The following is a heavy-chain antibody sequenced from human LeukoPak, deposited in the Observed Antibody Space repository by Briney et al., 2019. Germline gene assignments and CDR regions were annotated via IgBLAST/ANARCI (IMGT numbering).Heavy chain of an antibody. J-gene: IGHJ4*02. CDR2: IWYDGTNK. CDR3: ARDVVPMVRGVPQGIDY. V-gene: IGHV3-33*01. Sequence: GGSLRLSCAASGFSLSAYGVHWVRQAPGKGLEWVAVIWYDGTNKYYADSVKGRFTISRDNSKNTLYLQMNSLRAEDTAIYYCARDVVPMVRGVPQGIDYWGQGSLVTVSS. CDR1: GFSLSAYG. D-gene: IGHD3-10*01.